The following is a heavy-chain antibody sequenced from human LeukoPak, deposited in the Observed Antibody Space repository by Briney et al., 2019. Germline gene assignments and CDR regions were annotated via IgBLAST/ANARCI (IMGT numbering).Heavy chain of an antibody. D-gene: IGHD4-11*01. CDR2: ITSSSYI. V-gene: IGHV3-21*01. CDR3: ARAYSSSLDY. Sequence: GGSLRLSCAAPGFTFSSYWMHWVRQAPGKGLEWVSSITSSSYIYYSDSVKGRFTISRANAKNSLYLQMSSLRAEDTAVYYCARAYSSSLDYWGQGTLVTVSS. CDR1: GFTFSSYW. J-gene: IGHJ4*02.